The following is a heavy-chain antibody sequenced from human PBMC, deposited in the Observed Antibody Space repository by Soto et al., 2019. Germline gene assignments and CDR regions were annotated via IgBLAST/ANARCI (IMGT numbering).Heavy chain of an antibody. CDR3: ARWVGGIMYDNSGKYDS. Sequence: QVQLVESGGGVVQPGRSLRLTCAASGFTFSDSGMHWVRQAPGKGLEWVALVSNDGNRKYYADSVKGRFTISRDNSENKLYLQMNSLRAEDTAVYYCARWVGGIMYDNSGKYDSWGQGTLVNVSS. CDR1: GFTFSDSG. D-gene: IGHD3-22*01. V-gene: IGHV3-30*03. CDR2: VSNDGNRK. J-gene: IGHJ5*01.